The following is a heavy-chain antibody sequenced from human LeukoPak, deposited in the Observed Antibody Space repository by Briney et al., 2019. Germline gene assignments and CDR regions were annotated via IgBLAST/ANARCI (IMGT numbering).Heavy chain of an antibody. D-gene: IGHD3-3*01. CDR3: ARGLKGFWSRYYLLQGPSFDY. Sequence: PSETLSLTCAVYGGSFSGYYWSWIRQPPGKGLEWMGEIYHSGSTNYNPSLKSRVTISVDTSKNQFSLKLSSATAADTAVYYCARGLKGFWSRYYLLQGPSFDYWGQGTLVTVSS. CDR2: IYHSGST. J-gene: IGHJ4*02. V-gene: IGHV4-34*01. CDR1: GGSFSGYY.